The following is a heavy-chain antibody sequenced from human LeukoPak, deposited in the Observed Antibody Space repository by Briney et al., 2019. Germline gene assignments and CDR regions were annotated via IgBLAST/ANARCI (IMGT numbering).Heavy chain of an antibody. CDR2: INHSGST. Sequence: SETLSLTCAVYGGSFSGYYWSWIRQPPGKGLEWIGEINHSGSTNYNPSLKSRVTISVDTSKNQFSLKLSSVTAADTAVYYCARAADFWSGYYSVGWFDPWGQGTLVTVSS. CDR3: ARAADFWSGYYSVGWFDP. V-gene: IGHV4-34*01. J-gene: IGHJ5*02. D-gene: IGHD3-3*01. CDR1: GGSFSGYY.